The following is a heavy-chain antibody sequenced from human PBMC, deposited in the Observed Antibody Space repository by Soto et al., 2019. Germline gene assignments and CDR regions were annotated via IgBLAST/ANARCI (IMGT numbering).Heavy chain of an antibody. CDR3: ARHVVPAANYFAY. J-gene: IGHJ4*02. D-gene: IGHD2-2*01. CDR1: GGSISSYY. V-gene: IGHV4-59*08. Sequence: SETLSLTCTVSGGSISSYYWSWIRQPPGKGLEWIGYIYYSGSTNYNPSLKSRVTISVDTSKNQFSLKLSSVTVADTAVYYCARHVVPAANYFAYWGKGTLVTVSS. CDR2: IYYSGST.